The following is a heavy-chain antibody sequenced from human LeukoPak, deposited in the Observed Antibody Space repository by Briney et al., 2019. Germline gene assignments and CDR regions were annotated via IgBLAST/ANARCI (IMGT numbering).Heavy chain of an antibody. D-gene: IGHD3-16*01. CDR2: IYHGGNT. V-gene: IGHV4-38-2*02. CDR1: GYSISSGYY. Sequence: SETLSLTCIVSGYSISSGYYWGWIRQPPGKGLEWVASIYHGGNTYYNPSLKSRVTISVDTSKNQFSLKLSSVTAADTAVYYCARVWGSPSYSPFEYWGQGTLVTVSS. J-gene: IGHJ4*02. CDR3: ARVWGSPSYSPFEY.